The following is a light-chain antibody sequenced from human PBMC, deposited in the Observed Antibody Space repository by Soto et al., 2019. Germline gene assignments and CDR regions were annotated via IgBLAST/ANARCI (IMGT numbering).Light chain of an antibody. Sequence: EIVLTQSPGTLSLSPGERATLSCRASQSVRSSYLAWYQQKLGQAPRLLIYGVSNRATGIPDRFSGSGSGTDFTFTISRLESEDFAVYYGQQYGTSPRTFGQGTKVEIK. CDR1: QSVRSSY. CDR3: QQYGTSPRT. V-gene: IGKV3-20*01. CDR2: GVS. J-gene: IGKJ1*01.